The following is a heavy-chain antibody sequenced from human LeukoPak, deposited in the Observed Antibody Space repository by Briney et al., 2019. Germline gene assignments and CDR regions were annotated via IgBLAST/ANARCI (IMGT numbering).Heavy chain of an antibody. CDR2: ITASGTAM. V-gene: IGHV3-48*02. CDR1: GFTFSSYS. CDR3: ARKMMSYYDSSGYPMPPDS. Sequence: GGSLRLSCAASGFTFSSYSMNWVRQAPGKGLEWVSHITASGTAMFYADSVKGRFTISRDNAKNSLYLQMNSLRDEDTAVYYCARKMMSYYDSSGYPMPPDSWGQGTLVTVSS. J-gene: IGHJ4*02. D-gene: IGHD3-22*01.